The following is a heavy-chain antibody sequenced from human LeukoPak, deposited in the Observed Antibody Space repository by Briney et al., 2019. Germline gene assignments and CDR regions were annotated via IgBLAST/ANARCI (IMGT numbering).Heavy chain of an antibody. CDR2: INRDGTST. D-gene: IGHD3-3*01. CDR3: VSYDFWTGNPDS. CDR1: GFTLSSCW. Sequence: GGSLRLSCAVSGFTLSSCWMHWVRQVPGKGLVWVSRINRDGTSTTYTDSVKGRFTISRDSSKTTLYLQMNSLRAEDTAVYFCVSYDFWTGNPDSWGQGTLVTVSS. J-gene: IGHJ4*02. V-gene: IGHV3-74*01.